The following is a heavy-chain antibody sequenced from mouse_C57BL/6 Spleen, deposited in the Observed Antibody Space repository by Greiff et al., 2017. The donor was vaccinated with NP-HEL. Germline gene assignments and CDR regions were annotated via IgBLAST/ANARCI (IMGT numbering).Heavy chain of an antibody. D-gene: IGHD2-5*01. V-gene: IGHV1-55*01. CDR3: ARSLYSNFGDYAMDY. J-gene: IGHJ4*01. Sequence: VQLQQPGAELVKPGASVKMSCKASGYTFTSYWITWVKQRPGQGLEWIGDIYPGSGSTNYNEKFKSKATLTVDTSSSTAYMQLSSLTSEDSAVYYCARSLYSNFGDYAMDYWGLGTSVTVSS. CDR1: GYTFTSYW. CDR2: IYPGSGST.